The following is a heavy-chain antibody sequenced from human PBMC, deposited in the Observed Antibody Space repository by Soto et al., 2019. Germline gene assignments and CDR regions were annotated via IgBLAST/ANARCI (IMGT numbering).Heavy chain of an antibody. V-gene: IGHV4-39*01. CDR2: IYYSGST. Sequence: SETLSLTCTVSGGSISSSSYYWGWIRQPPGKGLEWIGSIYYSGSTYYNPSLKSRVTISVDTSKNQFSLKLSSVTAADTAVYYCAIVVVPAAIGCYYYYGMDVWGQGTTVTVSS. CDR3: AIVVVPAAIGCYYYYGMDV. CDR1: GGSISSSSYY. D-gene: IGHD2-2*02. J-gene: IGHJ6*02.